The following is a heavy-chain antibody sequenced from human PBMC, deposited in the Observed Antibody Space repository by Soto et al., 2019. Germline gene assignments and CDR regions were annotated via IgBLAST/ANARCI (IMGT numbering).Heavy chain of an antibody. V-gene: IGHV3-33*01. D-gene: IGHD1-26*01. Sequence: QVQLVESGGGVVQPGKSLRLSCAASGFTFYSYGMHWVRQAPGKGLEWVAVIWFDGSNKYYADSVKGRFTISRDNFKDTLYLQMNSLRAEDTAVYYCARDHVGPTWSDYYYYYGIDVWGQGTTVTVSS. CDR2: IWFDGSNK. CDR1: GFTFYSYG. J-gene: IGHJ6*02. CDR3: ARDHVGPTWSDYYYYYGIDV.